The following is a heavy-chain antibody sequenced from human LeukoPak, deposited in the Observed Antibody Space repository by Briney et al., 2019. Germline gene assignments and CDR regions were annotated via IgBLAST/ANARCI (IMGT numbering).Heavy chain of an antibody. D-gene: IGHD6-6*01. V-gene: IGHV1-69*04. CDR1: GGTFSSYA. CDR3: ARDPSIAARLNWFDP. CDR2: IIPILGIA. J-gene: IGHJ5*02. Sequence: ASVTVSCKASGGTFSSYAISWVRQAPGQGLEWMGRIIPILGIANYAQKFQGRVTITADKSTSTAYMELSSLRSEDTAVYYCARDPSIAARLNWFDPWGQGTLVTVSS.